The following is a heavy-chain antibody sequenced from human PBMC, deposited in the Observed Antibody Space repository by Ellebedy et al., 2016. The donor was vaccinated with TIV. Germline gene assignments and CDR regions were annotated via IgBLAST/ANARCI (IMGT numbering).Heavy chain of an antibody. CDR2: IYYSGST. D-gene: IGHD2-2*03. J-gene: IGHJ6*02. Sequence: TFSSYWMSWIRQPPGKGLEWIGSIYYSGSTYYNPSLKSRVTISVDTSKNQFSLKLSSVTAADTAVYYCARDGSPTYAMDVWGQGTTVTVSS. CDR1: TFSSYW. V-gene: IGHV4-39*07. CDR3: ARDGSPTYAMDV.